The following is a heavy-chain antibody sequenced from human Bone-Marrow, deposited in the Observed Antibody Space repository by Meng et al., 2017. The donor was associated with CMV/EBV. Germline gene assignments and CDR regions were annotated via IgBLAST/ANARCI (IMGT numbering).Heavy chain of an antibody. D-gene: IGHD5-24*01. Sequence: GESLKISCAASGFTSSSYAMSWVRQTPGKGLEWVSVIYSGGSSTYYADSVKGRFTISRDNSKNTLYLQMNSLIAEDTAVYYCAKDRDGKNLSPFDYWGQGTLVTVSS. V-gene: IGHV3-23*03. CDR2: IYSGGSST. J-gene: IGHJ4*02. CDR1: GFTSSSYA. CDR3: AKDRDGKNLSPFDY.